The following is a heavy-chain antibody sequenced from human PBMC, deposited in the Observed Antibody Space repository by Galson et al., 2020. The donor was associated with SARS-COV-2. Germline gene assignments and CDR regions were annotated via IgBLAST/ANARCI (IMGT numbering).Heavy chain of an antibody. V-gene: IGHV4-61*02. CDR1: GGPISTGRYY. J-gene: IGHJ6*03. CDR3: ARGKVATPVIDFNSFYMVV. CDR2: IYTTGST. D-gene: IGHD5-12*01. Sequence: SETLSLTCSVSGGPISTGRYYWSWIRQPAGKGLEYIGRIYTTGSTDYNSSLKSRVTISVVTSKNQVSLRLSSVTAADTAVYYCARGKVATPVIDFNSFYMVVGGKGTTVTISS.